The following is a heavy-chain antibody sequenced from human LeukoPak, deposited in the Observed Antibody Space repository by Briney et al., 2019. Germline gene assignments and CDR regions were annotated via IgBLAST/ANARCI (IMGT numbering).Heavy chain of an antibody. V-gene: IGHV5-51*01. D-gene: IGHD3-10*01. CDR1: GYSFTSYW. J-gene: IGHJ5*02. Sequence: GESLKISCKGSGYSFTSYWIGWVRQMPGKGLEWMGIIYPGDSDTRYSPSFQGQVTISADKSISTAYLQWSSLKASDTAMYYCARAKVYGSGSPNWFDPWGRGTLVTVSS. CDR3: ARAKVYGSGSPNWFDP. CDR2: IYPGDSDT.